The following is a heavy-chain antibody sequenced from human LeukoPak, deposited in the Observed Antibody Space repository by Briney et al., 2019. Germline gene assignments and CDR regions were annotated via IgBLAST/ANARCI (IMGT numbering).Heavy chain of an antibody. CDR3: ARQNSDFWSGYYGTGNFDY. V-gene: IGHV5-51*01. CDR1: GYSFTSYW. J-gene: IGHJ4*02. Sequence: GESLQISCKGSGYSFTSYWIGWVRQMPGKGLEWMGIIYPGDSDTRYSPSFQGQVTISADKSISTAYLQWSSLKASDTAMYYCARQNSDFWSGYYGTGNFDYWGQGTLVTVSS. D-gene: IGHD3-3*01. CDR2: IYPGDSDT.